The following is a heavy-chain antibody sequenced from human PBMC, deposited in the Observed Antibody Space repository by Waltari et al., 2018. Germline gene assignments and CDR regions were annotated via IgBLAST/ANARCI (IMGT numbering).Heavy chain of an antibody. J-gene: IGHJ3*02. V-gene: IGHV3-53*01. D-gene: IGHD1-1*01. Sequence: EEQLVESGGGVIQIGGSLRLSCEGSGFSVSDNYMNWVRQGPGKGLEWVSTTDRDCHTHYADSVKGRFATSRGSSRDTVYFEMNSLRPDDTAVYYCASTLHLDGWLDGFDIWGQGTVVTVSS. CDR2: TDRDCHT. CDR1: GFSVSDNY. CDR3: ASTLHLDGWLDGFDI.